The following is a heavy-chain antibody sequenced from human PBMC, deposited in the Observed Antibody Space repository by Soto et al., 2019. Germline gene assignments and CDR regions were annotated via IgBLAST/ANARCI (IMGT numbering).Heavy chain of an antibody. CDR2: MNPHSDT. Sequence: QVQLVQSGAEVKRPGASVKVSCKASGYTYTNLDINGVRQASGQGLEWMGWMNPHSDTGFAQKFQGRVTPNRDTPTSTVYMELTRLRFDDTAVYYCAMYQIGEDFTAWGQGTPVTVSS. CDR1: GYTYTNLD. CDR3: AMYQIGEDFTA. J-gene: IGHJ5*02. D-gene: IGHD2-8*01. V-gene: IGHV1-8*01.